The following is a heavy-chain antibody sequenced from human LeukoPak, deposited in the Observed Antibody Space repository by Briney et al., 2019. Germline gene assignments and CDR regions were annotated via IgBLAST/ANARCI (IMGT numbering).Heavy chain of an antibody. CDR1: GYTFTGCY. D-gene: IGHD3-22*01. J-gene: IGHJ3*02. CDR2: INPNSGGT. Sequence: ASVKVSFKASGYTFTGCYMHWVRQAAGQGLEWMGWINPNSGGTNYAQKLQGRVTMTTDTSTSTAYMELRSLRSDDTAVYYCARAYDSRGYYYSGAFDIWGQGTMVTVSS. V-gene: IGHV1-2*02. CDR3: ARAYDSRGYYYSGAFDI.